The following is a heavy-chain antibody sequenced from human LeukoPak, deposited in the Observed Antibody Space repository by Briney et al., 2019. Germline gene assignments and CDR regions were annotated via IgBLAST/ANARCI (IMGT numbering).Heavy chain of an antibody. J-gene: IGHJ5*02. CDR3: ARAGGYCSGGSCYGWFDR. Sequence: ASVKVSCKASGYTFTGYYMHWVRQAPGHGLEWMGWINPNSGGTNYAQKFQGRVTMTRDTSISTAYMELSRLRSDDTAVYYCARAGGYCSGGSCYGWFDRWGQGTLVTVSS. V-gene: IGHV1-2*02. D-gene: IGHD2-15*01. CDR1: GYTFTGYY. CDR2: INPNSGGT.